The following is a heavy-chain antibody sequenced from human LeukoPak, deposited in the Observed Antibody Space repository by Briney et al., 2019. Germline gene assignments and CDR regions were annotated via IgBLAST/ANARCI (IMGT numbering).Heavy chain of an antibody. CDR3: ARVARGAEYYDFWSGYQYDAFDI. V-gene: IGHV4-39*07. Sequence: GSLRLSCAASGFTVSSNYMSWVRQPPGKGLEWIGSIYYSGSTYYNPSLKSRVTISVDTSKNQFSLKLSSVTAADTAVYYCARVARGAEYYDFWSGYQYDAFDIWGQGTMVTVSS. J-gene: IGHJ3*02. D-gene: IGHD3-3*01. CDR2: IYYSGST. CDR1: GFTVSSNY.